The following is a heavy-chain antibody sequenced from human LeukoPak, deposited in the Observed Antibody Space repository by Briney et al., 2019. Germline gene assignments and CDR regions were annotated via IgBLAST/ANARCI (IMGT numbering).Heavy chain of an antibody. J-gene: IGHJ5*02. Sequence: SETLSLTCTVSGGSISSGAYYWSWIRQPPGKGLEWIGYIYYSGSTNYNPSLKSRVTISVDTSKNQFSLKLSSVTAADTAVYYCARAGSSGWYGRNWFDPWGQGTLVTVSS. CDR1: GGSISSGAYY. CDR3: ARAGSSGWYGRNWFDP. CDR2: IYYSGST. D-gene: IGHD6-19*01. V-gene: IGHV4-61*08.